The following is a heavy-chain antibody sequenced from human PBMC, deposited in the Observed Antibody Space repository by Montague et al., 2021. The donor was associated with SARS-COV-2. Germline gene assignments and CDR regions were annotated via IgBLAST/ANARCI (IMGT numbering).Heavy chain of an antibody. CDR3: ARVLVVTYYGMDV. V-gene: IGHV3-48*03. CDR1: GFTFSHYE. CDR2: ISRSGDTI. Sequence: SLRLSCAASGFTFSHYEMNWVRQAPGKGLEWVSYISRSGDTIYYADSVKSRFTISRDNAKNSLYLQMNSLRAEDTAVYYCARVLVVTYYGMDVWGQGTTVTVSS. D-gene: IGHD3-22*01. J-gene: IGHJ6*02.